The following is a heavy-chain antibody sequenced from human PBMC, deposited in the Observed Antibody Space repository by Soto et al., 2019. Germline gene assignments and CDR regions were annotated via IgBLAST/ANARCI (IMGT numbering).Heavy chain of an antibody. CDR3: ARDSKRYSGYDFYYMDV. D-gene: IGHD5-12*01. J-gene: IGHJ6*03. Sequence: ASVKVSCKASGYTITSYAMHWLRQAPGQRLEWMGWINAGNGNTKYSQKFQGRVTITRDTSASTAYMELSSLRSEDTAVYYCARDSKRYSGYDFYYMDVWGKGTTVTVSS. CDR1: GYTITSYA. CDR2: INAGNGNT. V-gene: IGHV1-3*01.